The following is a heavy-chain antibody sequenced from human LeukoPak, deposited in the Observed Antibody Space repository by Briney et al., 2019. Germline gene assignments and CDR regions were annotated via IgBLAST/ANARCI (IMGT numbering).Heavy chain of an antibody. Sequence: PSETLSLTCTGSGGSISSYYWSWIRQPPGKGLEWIGYIYYSGSTNYNPSLKSRVTISVDTSKNQFSLKLSSVTAADTAVYYCARDVKEFDPWGQGTLVTVSS. CDR2: IYYSGST. J-gene: IGHJ5*02. CDR3: ARDVKEFDP. V-gene: IGHV4-59*01. CDR1: GGSISSYY.